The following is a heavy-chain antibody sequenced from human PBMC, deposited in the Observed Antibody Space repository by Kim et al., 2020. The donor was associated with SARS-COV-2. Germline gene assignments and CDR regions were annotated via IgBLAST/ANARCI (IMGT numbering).Heavy chain of an antibody. D-gene: IGHD1-26*01. J-gene: IGHJ5*02. V-gene: IGHV3-7*01. CDR2: IKHDGIDK. CDR3: ASALGATTGS. Sequence: GGSLRLSCAASGFTFSSFWMTWVRQAPGKGLEWVANIKHDGIDKYYVDSVRGRFTISRDNAKNSVYLQMNILRDEDTAVYYCASALGATTGSWGQGTLVT. CDR1: GFTFSSFW.